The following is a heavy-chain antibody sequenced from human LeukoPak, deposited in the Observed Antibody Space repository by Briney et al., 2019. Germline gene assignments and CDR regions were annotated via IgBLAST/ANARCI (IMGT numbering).Heavy chain of an antibody. CDR2: IQPGDSST. V-gene: IGHV5-51*01. CDR3: ARWPRDSTNCYFDY. Sequence: PGESLKISCKASGYTLSNYWIGWVRQMPGKGLEWMGIIQPGDSSTGYSPSFQGQVTISADKSITTAYLQWSSLKASDTAMYYCARWPRDSTNCYFDYWGQGTLVTVSS. CDR1: GYTLSNYW. D-gene: IGHD2/OR15-2a*01. J-gene: IGHJ4*02.